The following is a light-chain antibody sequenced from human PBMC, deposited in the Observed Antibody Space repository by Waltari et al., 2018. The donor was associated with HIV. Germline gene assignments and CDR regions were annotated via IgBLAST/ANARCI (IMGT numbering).Light chain of an antibody. V-gene: IGLV1-44*01. CDR3: AAWDDRLNGLV. J-gene: IGLJ2*01. Sequence: QSVLTQPPSTSGTPGQRVTISCSGGSSNIGSNSVNWYQQFPGTAPKLLIQNNNQRPYGVPDPLSGSKSGTSASLAISGLQSEDEAHYYWAAWDDRLNGLVFGGGTKLTVL. CDR1: SSNIGSNS. CDR2: NNN.